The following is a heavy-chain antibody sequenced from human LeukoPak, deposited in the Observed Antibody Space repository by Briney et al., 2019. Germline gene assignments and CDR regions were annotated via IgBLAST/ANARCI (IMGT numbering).Heavy chain of an antibody. CDR3: ARDSFGDYECLADY. V-gene: IGHV3-11*06. CDR2: ISSSSSHT. J-gene: IGHJ4*02. Sequence: GGSLRLSCAASGFTFSDYYMSWIRQAPGKGLEWVSYISSSSSHTNYADSVKGRFTISRDNAKNSLYLQMNSLRAEDTAVYYCARDSFGDYECLADYWGQGTLVTVSS. D-gene: IGHD4-17*01. CDR1: GFTFSDYY.